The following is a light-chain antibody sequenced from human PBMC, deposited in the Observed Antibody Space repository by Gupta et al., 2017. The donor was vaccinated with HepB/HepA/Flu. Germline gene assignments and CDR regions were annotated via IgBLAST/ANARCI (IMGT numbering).Light chain of an antibody. CDR1: SGHSSYD. CDR3: QTWGTGIQV. V-gene: IGLV4-69*01. J-gene: IGLJ2*01. Sequence: QLVLPQSPSASASLGASVKLTCTLSSGHSSYDIAWHQQQPEKGPRFLMKVNSDGSHYKGAGIPDRFSGSRSGAERYLTISSLQSEDEADYYCQTWGTGIQVFGGGTKLTV. CDR2: VNSDGSH.